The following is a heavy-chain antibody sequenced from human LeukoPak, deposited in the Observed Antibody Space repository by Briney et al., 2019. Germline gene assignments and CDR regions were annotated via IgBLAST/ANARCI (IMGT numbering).Heavy chain of an antibody. V-gene: IGHV4-59*01. D-gene: IGHD2-2*01. Sequence: RASETLSLTCTVSGGSISAYYWNWIRQPPGMGLEWIAYIYHSGSTNYNPSLQSRVTISVDTSKKQFSLKLSSVTAADTAVYYCARQTSRFDAFDIWGQGTMVTVSS. J-gene: IGHJ3*02. CDR2: IYHSGST. CDR1: GGSISAYY. CDR3: ARQTSRFDAFDI.